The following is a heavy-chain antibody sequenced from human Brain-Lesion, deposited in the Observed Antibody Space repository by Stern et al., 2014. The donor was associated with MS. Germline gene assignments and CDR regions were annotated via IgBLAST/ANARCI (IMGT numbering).Heavy chain of an antibody. CDR1: GFSFGDYA. J-gene: IGHJ4*02. CDR2: IRSKVYGGAA. V-gene: IGHV3-49*03. CDR3: TRDRLDYGYSYFDY. D-gene: IGHD4-17*01. Sequence: EVQLLESGGGLIEPGRSLRLSCTASGFSFGDYAINWIRQAPGKGLEWVGFIRSKVYGGAAEYAASVKGRFTISRDDSKSSAYLQVNGLKTEDTAVYYCTRDRLDYGYSYFDYWGQGTLVTVSS.